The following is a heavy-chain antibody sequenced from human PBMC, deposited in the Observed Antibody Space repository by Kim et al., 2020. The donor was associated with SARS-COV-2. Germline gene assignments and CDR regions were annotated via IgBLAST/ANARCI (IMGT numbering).Heavy chain of an antibody. CDR2: IYYSGST. CDR3: ARGRDYGDPLDY. V-gene: IGHV4-31*03. CDR1: GGSISSGGYY. D-gene: IGHD4-17*01. J-gene: IGHJ4*02. Sequence: SETLSLTCTVSGGSISSGGYYWSWIRQHPGKGLEWIGYIYYSGSTYYNPSLKSRVTISVDTSKNQFSLKLSSVTAADTAVYYCARGRDYGDPLDYWGQGTLVTVSS.